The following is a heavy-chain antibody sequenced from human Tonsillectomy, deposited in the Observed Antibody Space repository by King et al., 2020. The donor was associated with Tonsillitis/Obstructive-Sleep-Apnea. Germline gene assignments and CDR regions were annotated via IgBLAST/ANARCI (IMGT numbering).Heavy chain of an antibody. CDR3: ARSRTGNNGRLFAS. CDR2: INHSGST. D-gene: IGHD1/OR15-1a*01. J-gene: IGHJ4*02. V-gene: IGHV4-34*01. Sequence: VQLQQWGAGLLKPSETLSLTCAVYGGSFSGYYWNWIRQPPGKGLEWIGEINHSGSTNHNPSLKSRVTISVDTSKNQFSLKLSSVTAADTATYYCARSRTGNNGRLFASWGQGTLVTVSS. CDR1: GGSFSGYY.